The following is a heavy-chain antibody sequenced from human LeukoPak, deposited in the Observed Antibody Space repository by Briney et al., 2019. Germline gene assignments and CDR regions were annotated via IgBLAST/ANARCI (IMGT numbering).Heavy chain of an antibody. J-gene: IGHJ4*02. V-gene: IGHV3-21*01. Sequence: PGGSLRLSCAASGFTFSSYNMNWVRQAPGKGLEWVSSISSSSGYIYYADSVKGRFTISRDNAKNSLYLQMISLRAEDTALYYCARDALYSSSSEGDFDYWGQGTLVTVSS. D-gene: IGHD6-6*01. CDR3: ARDALYSSSSEGDFDY. CDR1: GFTFSSYN. CDR2: ISSSSGYI.